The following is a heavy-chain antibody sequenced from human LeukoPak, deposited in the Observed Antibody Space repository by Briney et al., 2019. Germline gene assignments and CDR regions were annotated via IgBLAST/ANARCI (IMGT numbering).Heavy chain of an antibody. V-gene: IGHV3-33*01. CDR1: GFTFSSYG. CDR2: IWYDGSNK. CDR3: ARGYSSGLHFDY. Sequence: GGSLRLSCAASGFTFSSYGMHWVRQAPGKGLEWVAVIWYDGSNKYYADSVKGRFTISRDNSKNTLYPQMNSLRAEDTAVYYCARGYSSGLHFDYWGQGTLVTVSS. D-gene: IGHD6-19*01. J-gene: IGHJ4*02.